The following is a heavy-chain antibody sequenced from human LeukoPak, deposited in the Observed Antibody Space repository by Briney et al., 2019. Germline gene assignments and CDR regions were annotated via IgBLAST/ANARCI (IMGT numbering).Heavy chain of an antibody. D-gene: IGHD2-2*01. CDR2: ISAYNGNT. Sequence: ASVKVSCKASGYTFTSYGISWVRQAPGRGLEWMGWISAYNGNTNYAQKLQGRVTMTTDTSTSTAYMELRSLRSDDTAVYYCARGAVVVVPAAISHYYYGMDVWGQGTTVTVSS. V-gene: IGHV1-18*01. J-gene: IGHJ6*02. CDR1: GYTFTSYG. CDR3: ARGAVVVVPAAISHYYYGMDV.